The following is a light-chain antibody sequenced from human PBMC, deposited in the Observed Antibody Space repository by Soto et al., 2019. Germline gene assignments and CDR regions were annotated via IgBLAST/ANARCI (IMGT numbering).Light chain of an antibody. Sequence: QSVLTQPPSAAGSSGQSVTISCAGTSSDVGGYNYVSWYQQHPGKAPRLMIYEVTKRPSGVPDRFSGSKSGNTASLTVSGLQAEDEADYYCSSYAGSNNFYFFGTGTKVTVL. V-gene: IGLV2-8*01. J-gene: IGLJ1*01. CDR2: EVT. CDR3: SSYAGSNNFYF. CDR1: SSDVGGYNY.